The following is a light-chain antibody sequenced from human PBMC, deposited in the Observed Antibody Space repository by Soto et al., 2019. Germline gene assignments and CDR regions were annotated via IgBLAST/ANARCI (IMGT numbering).Light chain of an antibody. CDR3: QSSDSSLSGSVV. Sequence: QSVLTQPPSVSGAPGQRVTISCAGSSYNIGAGYDVNWYQQLPRTAPKLLIYDDTNRPSGVPDRFSGSKSATSASLAITGLQAEDEANYYCQSSDSSLSGSVVFGGGTQLTVL. J-gene: IGLJ2*01. CDR1: SYNIGAGYD. V-gene: IGLV1-40*01. CDR2: DDT.